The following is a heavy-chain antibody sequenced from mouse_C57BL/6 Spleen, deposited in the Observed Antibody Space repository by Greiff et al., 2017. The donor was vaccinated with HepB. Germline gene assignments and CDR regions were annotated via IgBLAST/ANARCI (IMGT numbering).Heavy chain of an antibody. CDR1: GFNIKNTY. J-gene: IGHJ2*01. D-gene: IGHD1-1*01. CDR3: ARWNYYGSRYFDY. V-gene: IGHV14-3*01. CDR2: IDPANGNT. Sequence: EVKLQESVAELVRPGASVKLSCTASGFNIKNTYMHWVKQRPEQGLEWIGRIDPANGNTKYAPKFQGKATITADTSSNTAYLQLSSLTSEDTAIYYCARWNYYGSRYFDYWGQGTTLTVSS.